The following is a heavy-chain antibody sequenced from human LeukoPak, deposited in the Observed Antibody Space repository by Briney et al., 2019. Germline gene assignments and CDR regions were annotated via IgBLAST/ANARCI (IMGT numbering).Heavy chain of an antibody. J-gene: IGHJ4*02. CDR1: GFTFSSYA. CDR2: ISGSGGST. D-gene: IGHD4-17*01. V-gene: IGHV3-23*01. CDR3: AKDRRATVTGNGYFDY. Sequence: PGGSLRLSCAASGFTFSSYAMSWVRQAPGKGLEWVSAISGSGGSTYYADSVKGRFTISRDNSKNTLYLQMNSLRVEDTAVYYCAKDRRATVTGNGYFDYWGQGTLVTVSS.